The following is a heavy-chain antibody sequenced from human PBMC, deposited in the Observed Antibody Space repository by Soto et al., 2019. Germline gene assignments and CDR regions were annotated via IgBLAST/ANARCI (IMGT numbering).Heavy chain of an antibody. CDR2: IYYSGST. CDR1: GGSISSYY. J-gene: IGHJ6*03. V-gene: IGHV4-59*08. D-gene: IGHD4-17*01. Sequence: PSETLSLTCTVSGGSISSYYWSWIRQPPGKGLEWIGYIYYSGSTNYNPSLKSRVTISVDTSKNQFSLKLSSVTAADTAVYYCARLRDYGEPDYYYYYKDVWGKGTTVTVSS. CDR3: ARLRDYGEPDYYYYYKDV.